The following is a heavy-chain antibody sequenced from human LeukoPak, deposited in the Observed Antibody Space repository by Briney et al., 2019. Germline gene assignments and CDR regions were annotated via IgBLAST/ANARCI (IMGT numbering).Heavy chain of an antibody. D-gene: IGHD3-9*01. CDR1: GFTFSSYA. CDR2: ISGSGGST. V-gene: IGHV3-23*01. J-gene: IGHJ6*02. Sequence: GGSLRLSCAASGFTFSSYAMSWVRQAPGKGLEWVSAISGSGGSTYYADSVKGRFTISRDNSKNTLYLQMNSPRAEVTAVYYCAKDPTYYDILTGYNYGMDVWGQGTTVTVSS. CDR3: AKDPTYYDILTGYNYGMDV.